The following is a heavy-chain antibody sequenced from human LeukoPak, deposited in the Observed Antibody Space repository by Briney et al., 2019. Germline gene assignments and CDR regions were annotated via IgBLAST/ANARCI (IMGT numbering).Heavy chain of an antibody. Sequence: ASVKVSCKASGYTFTGYYMHWVRQAPGQGLEWMGWINPNSGGTNYAQKFQGRVTMTRDTSISTAYMELSRLRSDDTAVYYCGIITNYYYGMDVWGQGTTVTVPS. CDR2: INPNSGGT. CDR1: GYTFTGYY. V-gene: IGHV1-2*02. D-gene: IGHD3-10*01. CDR3: GIITNYYYGMDV. J-gene: IGHJ6*02.